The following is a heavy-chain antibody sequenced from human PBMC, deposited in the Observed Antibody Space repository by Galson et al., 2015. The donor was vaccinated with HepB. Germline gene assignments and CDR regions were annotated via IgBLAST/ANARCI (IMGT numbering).Heavy chain of an antibody. CDR1: GFTFSSYA. D-gene: IGHD5-18*01. CDR2: ISGSGGST. Sequence: SLRLSCAASGFTFSSYAMSWVRQAPGKGLEWVSAISGSGGSTYYADSVKGRFTISRGNSKNTLYLQMNGLRAEDTAVYYCAKVARAMVEEFDYWGQGTLVTVSS. V-gene: IGHV3-23*01. CDR3: AKVARAMVEEFDY. J-gene: IGHJ4*02.